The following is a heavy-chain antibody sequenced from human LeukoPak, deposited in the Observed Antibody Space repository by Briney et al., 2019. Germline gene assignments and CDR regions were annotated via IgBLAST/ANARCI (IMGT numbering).Heavy chain of an antibody. J-gene: IGHJ5*02. CDR3: TRDSAGSGGWEVET. CDR1: GGSISTYY. CDR2: IHYSGST. D-gene: IGHD6-19*01. V-gene: IGHV4-59*01. Sequence: SETLSLTCTVSGGSISTYYWSWIRQPPGKGLEWIGYIHYSGSTNYNPSLKSRVTISAGTSKNQFSLNLSSVAAADTAVYYCTRDSAGSGGWEVETCGQGNLVTVSS.